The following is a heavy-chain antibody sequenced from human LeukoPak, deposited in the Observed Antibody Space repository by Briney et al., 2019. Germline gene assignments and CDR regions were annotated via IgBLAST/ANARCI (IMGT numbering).Heavy chain of an antibody. CDR1: GFTFSSYA. V-gene: IGHV3-33*08. Sequence: GGSLRLSCAASGFTFSSYAMSWVRQAPGKGLEWVAIIGHDASNKYYADSVKGRFTISRDNSKNTMYLEMNSLRVEDTAVYYCARDRGQLGNWFDPWGQGTLVTVSS. CDR3: ARDRGQLGNWFDP. CDR2: IGHDASNK. J-gene: IGHJ5*02. D-gene: IGHD6-6*01.